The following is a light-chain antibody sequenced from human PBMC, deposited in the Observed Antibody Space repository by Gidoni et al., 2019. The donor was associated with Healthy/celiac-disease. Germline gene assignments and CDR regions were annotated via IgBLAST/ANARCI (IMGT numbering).Light chain of an antibody. Sequence: QSALTQPASVSGSPGQSLTISCTGTSSDVGGYNYVSWYQQHPGKAPKLMIYEVSNRPSGVSNRFSGSKSGNTASLTISGLQAEDEADYYCSSYTSSSIHYVFGTGTKVTVL. J-gene: IGLJ1*01. CDR2: EVS. CDR3: SSYTSSSIHYV. V-gene: IGLV2-14*01. CDR1: SSDVGGYNY.